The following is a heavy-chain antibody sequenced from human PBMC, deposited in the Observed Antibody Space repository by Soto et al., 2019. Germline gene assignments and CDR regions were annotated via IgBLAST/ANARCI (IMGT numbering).Heavy chain of an antibody. Sequence: SETLSLTSTVSDGSIGSYFWSWFRQPPGKGLEWIGSFYYSGSTHYNPSLKSRVTMSVDTSKNQFSLRLSSVTAADTAVYYCARRNTAAAGMVAFDIWGQGTMVTVSS. CDR2: FYYSGST. CDR3: ARRNTAAAGMVAFDI. D-gene: IGHD6-13*01. J-gene: IGHJ3*02. CDR1: DGSIGSYF. V-gene: IGHV4-59*08.